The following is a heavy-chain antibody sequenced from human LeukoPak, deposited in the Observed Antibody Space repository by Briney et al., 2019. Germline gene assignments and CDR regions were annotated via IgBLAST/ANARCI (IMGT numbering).Heavy chain of an antibody. CDR1: GFTFSSYS. V-gene: IGHV3-21*01. D-gene: IGHD3-22*01. CDR3: ARESLGSSGYYRDY. J-gene: IGHJ4*02. Sequence: SGGSLGLSCAASGFTFSSYSMNWVRQAPGKGLEWVSSISSSSSYIYYADSVKGRFTISRDNAKNSLYLQMNSLRAEDTAVYYCARESLGSSGYYRDYWGQGTLVTVSS. CDR2: ISSSSSYI.